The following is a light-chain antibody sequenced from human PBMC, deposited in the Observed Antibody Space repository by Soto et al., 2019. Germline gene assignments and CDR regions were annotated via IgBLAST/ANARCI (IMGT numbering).Light chain of an antibody. J-gene: IGLJ1*01. CDR1: SSDVGGYNY. V-gene: IGLV2-14*01. Sequence: QSALTQPASVSGSPGQSITISCTGTSSDVGGYNYVSWYQQHPGKAPKLMIYDVSNRPSGVSNRFSGSKSGNTASLAISGHQAEDEDDYYCSSYTSSSTLNVFGTGTKVTVL. CDR2: DVS. CDR3: SSYTSSSTLNV.